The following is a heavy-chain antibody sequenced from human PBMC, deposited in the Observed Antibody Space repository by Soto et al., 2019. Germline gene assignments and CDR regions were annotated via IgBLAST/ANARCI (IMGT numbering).Heavy chain of an antibody. CDR3: AREAYYGSGSLVSY. Sequence: GGSLRLSCAAFGFTFSSYSMNWVRQAPGKGLEWVSSISSSSSYIYYAGSVKGRFTISRDNAKNSLYLQMNSLRAEDTAVYYCAREAYYGSGSLVSYWGQGTLVTVPS. CDR1: GFTFSSYS. J-gene: IGHJ4*02. V-gene: IGHV3-21*01. D-gene: IGHD3-10*01. CDR2: ISSSSSYI.